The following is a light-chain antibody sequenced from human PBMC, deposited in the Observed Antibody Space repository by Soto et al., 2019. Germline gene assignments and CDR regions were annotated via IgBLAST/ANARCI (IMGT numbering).Light chain of an antibody. Sequence: EIVLTQSPGTLSLSPGERATLSCRASQSVSSNYLAWYQHKPGQAPRLLIYGASTSATGIPDRFSGSGSGTDFTLTISRLEPEDIAVYYCQQYSSSPRTFGQGIKLEIK. J-gene: IGKJ2*01. CDR1: QSVSSNY. V-gene: IGKV3-20*01. CDR3: QQYSSSPRT. CDR2: GAS.